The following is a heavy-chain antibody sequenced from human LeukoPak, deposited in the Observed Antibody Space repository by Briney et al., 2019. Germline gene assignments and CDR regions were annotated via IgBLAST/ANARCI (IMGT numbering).Heavy chain of an antibody. V-gene: IGHV3-33*06. D-gene: IGHD4-11*01. CDR1: GFTFSNYA. J-gene: IGHJ4*02. CDR2: IWYDGTNK. Sequence: GGSLRLSCAASGFTFSNYAIHWVRQAPGQGLEWVAVIWYDGTNKFYADSVKGRFTIPRDNSKNTLYLQMNSLRAEDTAVYYCAKDRLQYFDYWGQGTLVTVSS. CDR3: AKDRLQYFDY.